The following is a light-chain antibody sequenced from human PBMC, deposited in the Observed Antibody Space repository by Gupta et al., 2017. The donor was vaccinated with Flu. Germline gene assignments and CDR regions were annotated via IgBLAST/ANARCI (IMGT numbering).Light chain of an antibody. CDR3: MQALQTPLT. Sequence: DIVMTQSPLSLPVTPGEPASISCRSSHSLLHSNGYNYLDWYLQKPGQSPQLLIYLGSNRAAGVPDRFSGGGSGTDFTLKISRVEAEDVGVYYCMQALQTPLTFGQGTKVEIK. CDR2: LGS. CDR1: HSLLHSNGYNY. J-gene: IGKJ1*01. V-gene: IGKV2-28*01.